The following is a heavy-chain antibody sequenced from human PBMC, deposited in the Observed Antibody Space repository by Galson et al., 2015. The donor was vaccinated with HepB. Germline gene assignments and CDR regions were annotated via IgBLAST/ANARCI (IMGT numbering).Heavy chain of an antibody. CDR2: IYSSGTT. V-gene: IGHV4-59*01. D-gene: IGHD1-1*01. CDR1: GGSISSFY. Sequence: ETLSLTCSVSGGSISSFYWSWIRQPPGKGLEWIGYIYSSGTTTYNPSLKSRVTISLDTSKNQFSLKVRSVTAADAAIYYCARGNRQLEPYFDYWGQGTLVTVSS. J-gene: IGHJ4*02. CDR3: ARGNRQLEPYFDY.